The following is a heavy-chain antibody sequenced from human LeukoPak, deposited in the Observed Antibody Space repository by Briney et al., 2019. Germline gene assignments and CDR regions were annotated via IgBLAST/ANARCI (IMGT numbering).Heavy chain of an antibody. Sequence: KPGGSLRLSCAASGFTFSSYEMNWIRQAPGKGLEWVSYISSSSSYTNYADSVKGRFTISRDNAKNSLYLQMNSLRAEDTAVYYCAKYSSSSNYYYGMDVWGQGTTVTVSS. J-gene: IGHJ6*02. D-gene: IGHD6-13*01. CDR3: AKYSSSSNYYYGMDV. V-gene: IGHV3-11*03. CDR2: ISSSSSYT. CDR1: GFTFSSYE.